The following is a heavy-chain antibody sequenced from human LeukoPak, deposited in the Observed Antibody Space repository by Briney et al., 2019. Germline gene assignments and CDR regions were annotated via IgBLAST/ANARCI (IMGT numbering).Heavy chain of an antibody. J-gene: IGHJ5*02. CDR1: GYSFTSYW. Sequence: GESLKISCQGSGYSFTSYWIGWVRQMPGKGLEWMGLINPTGGSTGYAQKFQGRVTMTRDMSTSTDYMELSSLRSEDTAIYYCARDNSVGDNAWWFDPWGQGTLVTVSS. CDR3: ARDNSVGDNAWWFDP. V-gene: IGHV1-46*01. D-gene: IGHD1-26*01. CDR2: INPTGGST.